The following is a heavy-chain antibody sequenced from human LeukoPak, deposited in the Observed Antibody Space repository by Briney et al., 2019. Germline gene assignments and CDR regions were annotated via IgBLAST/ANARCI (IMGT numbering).Heavy chain of an antibody. CDR2: IYHSGST. J-gene: IGHJ4*02. V-gene: IGHV4-4*02. CDR1: GASISSTDW. Sequence: PSETLSLTCAVSGASISSTDWWNWVRQPPGKGLEWIGEIYHSGSTNYNPSLKSRVTISVGKSKNQFSLNLSSVTAADTAVYYCAGGRGDFDYWGQGTLVTVSS. D-gene: IGHD3-10*01. CDR3: AGGRGDFDY.